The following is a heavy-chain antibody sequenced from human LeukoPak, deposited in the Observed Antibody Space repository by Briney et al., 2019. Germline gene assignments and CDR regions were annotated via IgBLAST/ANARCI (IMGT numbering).Heavy chain of an antibody. CDR3: ASPIGRDDFDY. V-gene: IGHV3-21*01. CDR1: GFTFSSYS. CDR2: ISSSSSYI. D-gene: IGHD5-24*01. Sequence: GGSLRLSXAASGFTFSSYSMNWVRQAPGKGLEWVSSISSSSSYIYYADSVKGRFTISRDNAKNSLHLQMNSLRAEDTAVYYCASPIGRDDFDYWGQGTLVTVSS. J-gene: IGHJ4*02.